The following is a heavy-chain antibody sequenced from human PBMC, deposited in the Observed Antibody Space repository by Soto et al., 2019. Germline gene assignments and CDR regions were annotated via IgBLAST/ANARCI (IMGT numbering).Heavy chain of an antibody. J-gene: IGHJ5*02. CDR1: GGSFSGYY. V-gene: IGHV4-34*01. CDR3: ARDRHDYDFWSGYYTGDYRFDP. CDR2: INHSGST. D-gene: IGHD3-3*01. Sequence: SETLSLTCAVYGGSFSGYYWSWIRQPPGKGLEWIGEINHSGSTNYNPSIKSRVTISVDTSKNQFSLKLSSVTAADTAVYYCARDRHDYDFWSGYYTGDYRFDPWGQGTLVTVSS.